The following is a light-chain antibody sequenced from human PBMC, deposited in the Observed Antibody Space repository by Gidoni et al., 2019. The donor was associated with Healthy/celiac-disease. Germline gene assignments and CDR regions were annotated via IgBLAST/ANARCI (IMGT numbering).Light chain of an antibody. CDR1: QIISSY. V-gene: IGKV1-39*01. J-gene: IGKJ2*01. Sequence: DIQMTQSPSCLSASVGDRVTITCRASQIISSYLKWYQQKPGKAPKLLIYSASSLQSGVPSSFSGSGSGTDFTLTISLQPADFATYSCQQSYSTPFTFGQGTKLEIK. CDR2: SAS. CDR3: QQSYSTPFT.